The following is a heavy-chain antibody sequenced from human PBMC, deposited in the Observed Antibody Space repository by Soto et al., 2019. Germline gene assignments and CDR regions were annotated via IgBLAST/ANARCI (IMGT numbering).Heavy chain of an antibody. CDR2: SRDKAQGYST. CDR3: VRTTYFSDSSGYTPCFDN. V-gene: IGHV3-72*01. Sequence: LSLTCAVSDDSISSGGYSWNWIRQPPGKGLEWVGRSRDKAQGYSTACAASVKGRLTTSRDESKNSVYLQMNSLKTEDTAVYYCVRTTYFSDSSGYTPCFDNWGQGTVLTVSS. J-gene: IGHJ4*02. CDR1: DDSISSGGYS. D-gene: IGHD3-22*01.